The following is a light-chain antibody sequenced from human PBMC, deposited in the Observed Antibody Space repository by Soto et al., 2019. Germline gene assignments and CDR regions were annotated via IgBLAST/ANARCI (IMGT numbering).Light chain of an antibody. V-gene: IGKV1-9*01. J-gene: IGKJ2*01. CDR2: AAS. CDR1: QDISNY. Sequence: DIQLTQSPSFLSASVGDRVTITCRASQDISNYLTWYQQKPGKAPKLLIYAASTLQSGVPSKFSDRGSGTEFTLRISSLQPEDFTTYYCQQLNSFPYTFGQGTKLEIK. CDR3: QQLNSFPYT.